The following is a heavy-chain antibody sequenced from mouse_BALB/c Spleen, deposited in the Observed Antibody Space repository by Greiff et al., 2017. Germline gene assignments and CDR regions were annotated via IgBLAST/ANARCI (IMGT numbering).Heavy chain of an antibody. D-gene: IGHD2-10*01. Sequence: VQLVESGPGLVAPSQSLSITCTVSGFSLTGYGVNWVRQPPGKGLEWLGMIWGDGSTDYNSALKSRLSISKDNSKSQVFLKMNSLQTDDTARYYCAREGATYYGNYSYAMDYWGQGTSVTVSS. CDR1: GFSLTGYG. J-gene: IGHJ4*01. V-gene: IGHV2-6-7*01. CDR3: AREGATYYGNYSYAMDY. CDR2: IWGDGST.